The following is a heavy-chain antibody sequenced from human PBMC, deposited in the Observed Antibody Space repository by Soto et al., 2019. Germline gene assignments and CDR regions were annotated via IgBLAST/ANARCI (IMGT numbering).Heavy chain of an antibody. CDR2: ISSSSSYI. V-gene: IGHV3-21*01. D-gene: IGHD2-15*01. CDR3: ARAGYCSGGSCYFDY. CDR1: GFTFSSYS. J-gene: IGHJ4*02. Sequence: EVQLVESGGGLVKPGGSLRLSCAASGFTFSSYSMNWVRQAPGKGLEWVSSISSSSSYIYYADSVKGRFTISRDNAKYSLYLQMNSLRAEDTAVYYCARAGYCSGGSCYFDYWGQGTLVTVSS.